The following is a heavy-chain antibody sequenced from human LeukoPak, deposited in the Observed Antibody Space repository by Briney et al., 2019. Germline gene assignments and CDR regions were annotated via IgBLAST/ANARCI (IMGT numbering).Heavy chain of an antibody. D-gene: IGHD6-13*01. CDR1: GFTFSWHA. Sequence: GGSLRLSCAASGFTFSWHAMNWVRQAPGKGLEWVSAISGSGGSTYYADSVKGRFTISRDNSKNTLYLQMNSLRAEDTAVYYCAKNPRGSWGYYFDYWGQGTLVTVSS. J-gene: IGHJ4*02. CDR3: AKNPRGSWGYYFDY. V-gene: IGHV3-23*01. CDR2: ISGSGGST.